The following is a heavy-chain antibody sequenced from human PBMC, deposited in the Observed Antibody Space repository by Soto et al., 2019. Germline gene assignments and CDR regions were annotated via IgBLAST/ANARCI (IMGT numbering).Heavy chain of an antibody. J-gene: IGHJ4*02. CDR2: IGGSSGTT. D-gene: IGHD1-7*01. Sequence: PGGSLRLSCEVSGLTFSNFAMSWVRQAPGEGLEWAAAIGGSSGTTFYADSVKGRFSISKDFAKNMLYLQMNSVRVEDTAVYYCAKFKGFNWNYVFDYWGQGVPVTVSS. CDR1: GLTFSNFA. V-gene: IGHV3-23*01. CDR3: AKFKGFNWNYVFDY.